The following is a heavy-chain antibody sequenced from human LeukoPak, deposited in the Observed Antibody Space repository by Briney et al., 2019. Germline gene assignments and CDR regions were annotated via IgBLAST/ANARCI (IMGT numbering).Heavy chain of an antibody. V-gene: IGHV1-69*13. J-gene: IGHJ4*02. CDR3: AREAYYHDSSGYYYFDY. Sequence: ASVKVSFKASGGTFSSYAISWVRQAPGQGLEWMGGIIPIFGTANYAQEFQGRVMITADEYTSTAYIELSSLRSEDTAVYYCAREAYYHDSSGYYYFDYWGQGNLVTVSS. CDR2: IIPIFGTA. D-gene: IGHD3-22*01. CDR1: GGTFSSYA.